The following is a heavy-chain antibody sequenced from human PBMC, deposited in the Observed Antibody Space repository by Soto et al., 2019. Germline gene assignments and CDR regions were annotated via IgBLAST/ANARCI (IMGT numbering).Heavy chain of an antibody. Sequence: PGGSLRLSCAASGFTFSHYGMHWVRQAPGKGLEWVAVISYDEKNKYYADSVKGRFTISRDNSKSALYLQMDSLRAEDTAVYYCTRDIRSTYFDYWGQGTVVTVSS. CDR1: GFTFSHYG. CDR2: ISYDEKNK. CDR3: TRDIRSTYFDY. J-gene: IGHJ4*02. V-gene: IGHV3-33*05. D-gene: IGHD2-21*01.